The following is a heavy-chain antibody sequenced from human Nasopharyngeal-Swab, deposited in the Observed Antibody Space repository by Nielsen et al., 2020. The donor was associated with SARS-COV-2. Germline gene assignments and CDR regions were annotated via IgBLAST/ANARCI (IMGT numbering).Heavy chain of an antibody. J-gene: IGHJ4*02. CDR1: GGSLSDYY. D-gene: IGHD6-13*01. CDR2: TNHSGSS. CDR3: ARGAAAADY. Sequence: SETLSLTCAVFGGSLSDYYWTWIRQPPGKVLEWIGETNHSGSSNYNPSLKSRVTISVDTSKNQFSLNLNSVTAADTAVYYCARGAAAADYWGQGTLVTVSS. V-gene: IGHV4-34*01.